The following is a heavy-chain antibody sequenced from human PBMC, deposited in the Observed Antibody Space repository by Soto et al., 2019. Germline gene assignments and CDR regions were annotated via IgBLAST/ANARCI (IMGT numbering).Heavy chain of an antibody. CDR1: GASISSGGYS. CDR3: ASKFGELLYFEY. CDR2: MYHSGNP. D-gene: IGHD3-10*01. J-gene: IGHJ4*02. Sequence: PSETLSLTCAVSGASISSGGYSWSWIRQPPGKGLEWIGYMYHSGNPYYNPSLKSRVTISVDRSKNQFSLMLSSVTAADTAVYYCASKFGELLYFEYWGQGALVTVSS. V-gene: IGHV4-30-2*01.